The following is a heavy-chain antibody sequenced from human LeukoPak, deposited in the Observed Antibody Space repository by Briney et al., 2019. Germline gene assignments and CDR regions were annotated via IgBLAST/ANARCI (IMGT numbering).Heavy chain of an antibody. CDR1: GYTFTGYY. J-gene: IGHJ4*02. CDR2: INPNSGGT. D-gene: IGHD3-22*01. Sequence: GASVKVSCKASGYTFTGYYMYWVRQAPGQGLEWMGWINPNSGGTNYAQKFQGRVTMTRDTSISTAYMELSRLRSDDTAVYYCARAHEYYDSSGYYFGYWGQGTLVTVSS. V-gene: IGHV1-2*02. CDR3: ARAHEYYDSSGYYFGY.